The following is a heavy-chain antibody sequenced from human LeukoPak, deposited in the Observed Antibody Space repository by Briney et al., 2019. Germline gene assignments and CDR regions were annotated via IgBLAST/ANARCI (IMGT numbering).Heavy chain of an antibody. CDR3: ARIPLWFGEAGFDY. Sequence: SETLSLTCTVSGGSISSSSYYWGWTRQPPGKGLGWIGSIYYSGSTYYNPSLKSRVSISVDTSKNQFSLRLNSVTAADTAVYYCARIPLWFGEAGFDYWGQGTLVTVSS. CDR2: IYYSGST. CDR1: GGSISSSSYY. V-gene: IGHV4-39*01. D-gene: IGHD3-10*01. J-gene: IGHJ4*02.